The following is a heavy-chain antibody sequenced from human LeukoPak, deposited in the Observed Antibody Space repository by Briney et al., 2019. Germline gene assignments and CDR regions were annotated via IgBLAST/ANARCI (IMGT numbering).Heavy chain of an antibody. CDR1: GGSFSGYY. Sequence: SETLSLTCAVYGGSFSGYYWSWIRQPPGKGLEWIGEINHSGSTNYNPSLKSRVTISVDTSKNQFSLKLSSVTAADTAVYYCAGSRGVTTSYYYYYYMDVWGKGTTVTVSS. J-gene: IGHJ6*03. D-gene: IGHD4-11*01. CDR2: INHSGST. CDR3: AGSRGVTTSYYYYYYMDV. V-gene: IGHV4-34*01.